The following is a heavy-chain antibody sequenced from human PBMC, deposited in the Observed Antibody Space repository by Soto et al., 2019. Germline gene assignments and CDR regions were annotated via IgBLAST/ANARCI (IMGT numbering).Heavy chain of an antibody. CDR2: IYYSERTSYNSGST. V-gene: IGHV4-39*01. CDR1: GDSMTSSSYY. CDR3: ARHTRNQFDP. Sequence: QLQLQESGPGLVKPSETLSLTCTVSGDSMTSSSYYWGWIRQRPGKRLDWIGSIYYSERTSYNSGSTYYSPSLKSRVTISGDTSNSQFSLKLSSVTAADTAVYYCARHTRNQFDPWGQGTLVTVSS. J-gene: IGHJ5*02.